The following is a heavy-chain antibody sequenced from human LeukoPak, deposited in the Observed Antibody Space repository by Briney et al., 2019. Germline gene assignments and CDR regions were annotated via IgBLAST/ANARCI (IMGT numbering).Heavy chain of an antibody. Sequence: GGSLRLSCAASGLTFSSYWMSWVRQGPGKGLEWVSGISTSGSRTYYADSVKGRFTISRDNSKNTLYLQMNSLRAEDTAVYYCAKDSGNRDNWFDPWGQGTLVTVSS. J-gene: IGHJ5*02. V-gene: IGHV3-23*01. CDR1: GLTFSSYW. CDR2: ISTSGSRT. CDR3: AKDSGNRDNWFDP. D-gene: IGHD1-14*01.